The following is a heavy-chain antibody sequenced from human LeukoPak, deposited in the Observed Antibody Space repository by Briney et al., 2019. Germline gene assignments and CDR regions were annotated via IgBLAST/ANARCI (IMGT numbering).Heavy chain of an antibody. CDR1: GGSFSSHY. Sequence: SETLSLTCAVYGGSFSSHYWSWIRQPPGKGLEWIGYIYYSGSTNYNPSLKSRVTISVDTSKNQFSLKLSSVTAADTAVYYCARGGMGPSYDSSGGVDYWGQGTLATVSS. CDR3: ARGGMGPSYDSSGGVDY. J-gene: IGHJ4*02. V-gene: IGHV4-59*11. CDR2: IYYSGST. D-gene: IGHD3-22*01.